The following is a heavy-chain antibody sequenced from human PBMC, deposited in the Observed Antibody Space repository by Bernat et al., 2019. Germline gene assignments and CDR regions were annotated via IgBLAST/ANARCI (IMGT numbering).Heavy chain of an antibody. V-gene: IGHV1-69*08. CDR1: GGTFSSYT. CDR3: ARQKLGRQHLLSYFDY. J-gene: IGHJ4*02. D-gene: IGHD7-27*01. CDR2: IIPIFGTA. Sequence: QVQLVQSGAEVKKPGSSVKVSCKASGGTFSSYTISWVRQAPGQGLEWMGRIIPIFGTANYAQKFQGRVTITADESTSTAYMELSSLRSEDTAVYYCARQKLGRQHLLSYFDYWGQGTLVTVSS.